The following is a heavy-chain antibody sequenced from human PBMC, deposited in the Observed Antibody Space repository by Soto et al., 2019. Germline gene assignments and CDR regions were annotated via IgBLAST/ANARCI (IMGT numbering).Heavy chain of an antibody. D-gene: IGHD3-22*01. CDR2: IIPIFGTA. J-gene: IGHJ4*02. V-gene: IGHV1-69*13. CDR3: ASPPEYYYDSSGYFDY. Sequence: SVKVSCKASGGTFSSYATSWVRQAPGQGLEWMGGIIPIFGTANYAQKFQGRVTITADESTSTAYMELSSLRSEDTAVYYCASPPEYYYDSSGYFDYWGQGTLVTVYS. CDR1: GGTFSSYA.